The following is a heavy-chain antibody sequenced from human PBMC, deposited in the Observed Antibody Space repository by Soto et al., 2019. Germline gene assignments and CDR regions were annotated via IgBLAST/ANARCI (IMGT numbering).Heavy chain of an antibody. V-gene: IGHV4-39*01. CDR2: IYYSGST. J-gene: IGHJ5*02. CDR1: GGSISSSSYF. Sequence: SETLSLTCSVSGGSISSSSYFWGWIRQPPGKGLEWIGSIYYSGSTYYNPSLKSRVTVSVDTSKNQFSLKLSSVTAADTAVYYCARHPSDFWFDPWGRGTLVNVSS. CDR3: ARHPSDFWFDP. D-gene: IGHD2-21*02.